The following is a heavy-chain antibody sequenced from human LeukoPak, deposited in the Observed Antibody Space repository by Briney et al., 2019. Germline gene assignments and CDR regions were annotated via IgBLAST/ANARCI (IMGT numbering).Heavy chain of an antibody. CDR3: ARDDSTKYYYYGMDV. Sequence: SETLSLTCTVSGGSISSSSYYWGWIRQPPGKGLEWIGSIYYSGSTCYNPSLKSRVTISVDTSKNQFSLKLSSVTAADTAVYYCARDDSTKYYYYGMDVWGQGTTVTVSS. CDR1: GGSISSSSYY. D-gene: IGHD2-21*02. CDR2: IYYSGST. J-gene: IGHJ6*02. V-gene: IGHV4-39*07.